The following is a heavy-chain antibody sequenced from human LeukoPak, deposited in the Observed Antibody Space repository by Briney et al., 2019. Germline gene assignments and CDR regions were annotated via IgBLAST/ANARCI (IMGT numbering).Heavy chain of an antibody. Sequence: GGSLRLSCAASGFTFGSYSMNWVRQAPGKGLEWVSSISSRSSYIYYADSVKGRFTISRDNAKNSLYLQMNSLRAEDTAVYYCARDVQYYYDSSGYYRTAYYYYYYYMDVWGKGTTVTVSS. CDR1: GFTFGSYS. CDR2: ISSRSSYI. CDR3: ARDVQYYYDSSGYYRTAYYYYYYYMDV. D-gene: IGHD3-22*01. J-gene: IGHJ6*03. V-gene: IGHV3-21*01.